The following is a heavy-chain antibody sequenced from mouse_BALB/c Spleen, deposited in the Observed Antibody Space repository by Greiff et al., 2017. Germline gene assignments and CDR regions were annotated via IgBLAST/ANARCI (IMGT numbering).Heavy chain of an antibody. CDR1: GFTFSSFG. Sequence: DVMLVESGGGLVQPGGSRKLSCAASGFTFSSFGMHWVRQAPEKGLEWVAYISSGSSTIYYADTVKGRFTISRDNPKNTLFLQMTSLRSEDTAMYYCAREYGNYWYFDVWGAGTTVTVSS. CDR3: AREYGNYWYFDV. J-gene: IGHJ1*01. D-gene: IGHD2-10*02. CDR2: ISSGSSTI. V-gene: IGHV5-17*02.